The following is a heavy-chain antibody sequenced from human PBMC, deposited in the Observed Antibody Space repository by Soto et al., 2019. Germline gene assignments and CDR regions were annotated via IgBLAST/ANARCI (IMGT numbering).Heavy chain of an antibody. CDR2: ISGSGGST. V-gene: IGHV3-23*01. CDR1: GFTFSSYA. J-gene: IGHJ3*02. Sequence: PGGSLRLSCAASGFTFSSYAMSWVRQAPGKGLEWVSAISGSGGSTYYADSVKGRFTISRDNSKNTLYLQMNSLRAEDTAVYYCAKDNLITMIVVAANAFDIWGQGTMVTVSS. D-gene: IGHD3-22*01. CDR3: AKDNLITMIVVAANAFDI.